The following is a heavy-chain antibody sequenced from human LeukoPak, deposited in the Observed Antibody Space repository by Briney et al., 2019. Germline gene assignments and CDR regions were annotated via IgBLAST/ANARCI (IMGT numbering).Heavy chain of an antibody. Sequence: GESLKISCKGFGYSFTSYWIGWVRQMPGKGLEWIGIIYPGDSDTRYSPSFQGQVTISADKSISTAHLQWRRLKASDTVIYYCARKYYDILGFDYWGPGTLVTVSS. CDR1: GYSFTSYW. CDR3: ARKYYDILGFDY. V-gene: IGHV5-51*01. J-gene: IGHJ4*02. D-gene: IGHD3-9*01. CDR2: IYPGDSDT.